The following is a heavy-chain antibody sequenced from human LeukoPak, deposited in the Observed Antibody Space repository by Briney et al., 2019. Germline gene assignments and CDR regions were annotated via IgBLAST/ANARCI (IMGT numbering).Heavy chain of an antibody. D-gene: IGHD1-7*01. CDR2: IWYDGSNR. J-gene: IGHJ4*02. V-gene: IGHV3-33*06. CDR1: GFTFSSYG. Sequence: PGGSLRLSCAASGFTFSSYGMHWVRQAPGKGLEWVAVIWYDGSNRYYADSVKGRFTISRDNSKNTLYLQMNSLRAEDTAVYYCAKVRAYNWNYVDYFDYWGQGTLATVSS. CDR3: AKVRAYNWNYVDYFDY.